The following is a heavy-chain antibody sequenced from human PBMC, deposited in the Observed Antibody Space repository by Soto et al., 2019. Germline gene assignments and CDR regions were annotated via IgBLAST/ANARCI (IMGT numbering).Heavy chain of an antibody. CDR3: AIRTFCFNTFFVT. CDR1: GASLSSDF. Sequence: SKTRPLTGRVSGASLSSDFFSWARQPLLKGLEWIGYIYFVLKSQSNPPLKACVSISLDTSKTQFILNFAPLSAADTVVYYCAIRTFCFNTFFVTWGQGGQLSVS. D-gene: IGHD3-10*01. CDR2: IYFVLKS. V-gene: IGHV4-4*08. J-gene: IGHJ5*02.